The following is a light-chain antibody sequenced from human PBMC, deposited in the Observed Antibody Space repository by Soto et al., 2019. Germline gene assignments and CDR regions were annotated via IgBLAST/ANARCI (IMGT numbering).Light chain of an antibody. J-gene: IGKJ5*01. CDR1: QSVSSN. CDR3: QQYNNWS. V-gene: IGKV3-15*01. Sequence: EIVMTQSPATLSVSPAERATLSCRASQSVSSNFAWYQQKAGQAPRLLIYGASTRATGIPARFSGSGSGTAFTLTISSLQSEDFAVYYCQQYNNWSFGQGTRLEIK. CDR2: GAS.